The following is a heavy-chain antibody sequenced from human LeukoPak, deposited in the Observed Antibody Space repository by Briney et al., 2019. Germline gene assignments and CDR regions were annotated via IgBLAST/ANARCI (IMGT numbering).Heavy chain of an antibody. V-gene: IGHV1-18*01. D-gene: IGHD2-2*01. CDR3: ARGNIVVVPAAEDWFDP. CDR2: ISAYNGNT. Sequence: ASVKVSCKASGYTFTSYGISWVRQAPGQGLEWMGWISAYNGNTNYAQKLQGRVTMTTDTSTSTAYMELRSLRSDDTAVYYCARGNIVVVPAAEDWFDPWGQGTLVTVSS. J-gene: IGHJ5*02. CDR1: GYTFTSYG.